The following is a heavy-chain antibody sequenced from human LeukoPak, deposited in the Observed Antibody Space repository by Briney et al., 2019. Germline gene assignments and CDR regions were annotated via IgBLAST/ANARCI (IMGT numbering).Heavy chain of an antibody. Sequence: GGSLRLSCAASGFTFSSYAMSWVRQAPGKGLEWVSGISGSGGRTYYADSVKGRFTISRDNSKHTLYLQMKSLRAEDTAVYYCAKDTYVLRGYFGSWGQGTLVTVSS. J-gene: IGHJ4*02. CDR2: ISGSGGRT. CDR3: AKDTYVLRGYFGS. V-gene: IGHV3-23*01. D-gene: IGHD3-10*01. CDR1: GFTFSSYA.